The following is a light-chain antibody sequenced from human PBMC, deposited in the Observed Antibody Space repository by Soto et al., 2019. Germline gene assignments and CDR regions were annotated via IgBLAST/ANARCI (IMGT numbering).Light chain of an antibody. CDR2: KAS. V-gene: IGKV1-5*03. Sequence: DIQMTQSPSTLSASVGYTVTITFRASQSISSWLAWYQQKPGKAPKLLIYKASSLESGVPSRFSGSGSGTEFTLTISSLQPDDFATYYCQQYNSYLWTFGQGTKVDIK. J-gene: IGKJ1*01. CDR1: QSISSW. CDR3: QQYNSYLWT.